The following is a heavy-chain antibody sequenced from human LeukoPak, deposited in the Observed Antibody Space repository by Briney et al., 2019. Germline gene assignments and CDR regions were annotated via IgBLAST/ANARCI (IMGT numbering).Heavy chain of an antibody. J-gene: IGHJ6*02. V-gene: IGHV5-51*01. CDR2: IFPADSDT. CDR1: GYSFTTSW. CDR3: ARCGYSSYGMDV. Sequence: ESLKISCQGSGYSFTTSWITWVRQTPGKGLEWMGIIFPADSDTRYSPSFQGQVTISADRSISTAYLQWGSLKASDTAMYYCARCGYSSYGMDVWGQGTTVTVSS. D-gene: IGHD5-18*01.